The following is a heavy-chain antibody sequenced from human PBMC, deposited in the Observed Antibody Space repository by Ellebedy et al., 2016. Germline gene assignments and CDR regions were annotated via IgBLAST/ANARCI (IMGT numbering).Heavy chain of an antibody. CDR1: GFTFSSYL. V-gene: IGHV3-23*01. CDR2: ISGDGSST. J-gene: IGHJ4*02. Sequence: GESLKISXAASGFTFSSYLMSWVRQAPGKGLEWVSTISGDGSSTYFADSVKGRFTISRDNSKNTLFLKMNSLRAEDTAVYYCAKVTVATIRSASIDYWGQGTLVTVSS. CDR3: AKVTVATIRSASIDY. D-gene: IGHD5-24*01.